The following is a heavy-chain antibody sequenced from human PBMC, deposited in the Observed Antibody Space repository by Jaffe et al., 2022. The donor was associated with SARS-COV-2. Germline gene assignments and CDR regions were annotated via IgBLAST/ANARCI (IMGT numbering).Heavy chain of an antibody. V-gene: IGHV4-34*01. CDR1: GGSFSGYY. Sequence: QVQLQQWGAGLLKPSETLSLTCAVYGGSFSGYYWSWIRQPPGKGLEWIGEINHSGSTNYNPSLKSRVTISVDTSKNQFSLKLSSVTAADTAVYYCARAERPDWRHTWGQGTLVTVSS. CDR2: INHSGST. CDR3: ARAERPDWRHT. J-gene: IGHJ5*02. D-gene: IGHD3-9*01.